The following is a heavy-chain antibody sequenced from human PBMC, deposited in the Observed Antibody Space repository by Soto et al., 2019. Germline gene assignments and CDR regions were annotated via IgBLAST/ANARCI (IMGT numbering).Heavy chain of an antibody. V-gene: IGHV3-30-3*01. CDR3: ARDFSMVEVAPGY. Sequence: QVKLVESGGGVVQPGRSLRLSCVASGYTFTSYAMHWVRQAPGKGLEWVAVISYDGNNKYYADSVKGRFTISRDNSKDTVYLQMNSLRAEDTGVYFCARDFSMVEVAPGYWGQGTLVTVSS. CDR1: GYTFTSYA. D-gene: IGHD2-15*01. CDR2: ISYDGNNK. J-gene: IGHJ4*02.